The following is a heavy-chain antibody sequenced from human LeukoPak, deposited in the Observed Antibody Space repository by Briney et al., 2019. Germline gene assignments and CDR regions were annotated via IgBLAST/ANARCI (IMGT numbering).Heavy chain of an antibody. D-gene: IGHD5-18*01. J-gene: IGHJ5*02. V-gene: IGHV3-30*18. CDR1: GFTFSSYG. Sequence: PGGSLRLSCAASGFTFSSYGMHWVRQAPGKGLEWVAVISYDGSNKYYADSVKGRFTISRDNSKNTLYLQMNSLRAEDTAVYYCAKRGYSYGYNWFDPWGQGTLVTVSS. CDR2: ISYDGSNK. CDR3: AKRGYSYGYNWFDP.